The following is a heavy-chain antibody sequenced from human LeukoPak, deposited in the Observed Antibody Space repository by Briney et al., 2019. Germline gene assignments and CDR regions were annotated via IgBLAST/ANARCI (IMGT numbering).Heavy chain of an antibody. CDR3: ARKDIVLMVYMLDY. J-gene: IGHJ4*02. V-gene: IGHV3-53*01. D-gene: IGHD2-8*01. CDR2: IYSDGST. CDR1: GFIVSNNY. Sequence: PGGSLRLSCAASGFIVSNNYMSWVRQAPGKGLEWVSVIYSDGSTYYADSVKGRFTISRDNSKNTLYLQMNSLRAEDTAVYYCARKDIVLMVYMLDYWGQGTLVTVSS.